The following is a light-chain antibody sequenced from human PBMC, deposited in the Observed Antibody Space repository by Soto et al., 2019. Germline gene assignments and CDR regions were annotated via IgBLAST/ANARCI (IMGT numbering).Light chain of an antibody. CDR2: KAS. J-gene: IGKJ1*01. CDR1: QSISSW. CDR3: QQYNSYPRT. Sequence: DIQMTQSPSTLSASVGDRVTITCRASQSISSWLAWYQQKPGKAPTLLIYKASSLESGVPSRFSDSRSGTEFTLTISTLQPDDFATYYCQQYNSYPRTFGQGTKVEIK. V-gene: IGKV1-5*03.